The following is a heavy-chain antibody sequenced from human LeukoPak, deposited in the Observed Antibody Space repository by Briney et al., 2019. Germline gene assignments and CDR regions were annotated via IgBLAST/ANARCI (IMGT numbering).Heavy chain of an antibody. J-gene: IGHJ4*02. Sequence: PGGSLRLSCAASGFTLDDYAMHWVRQAPGKGLEWVSGISWNSGSIGYADSAKGRFTISRDNAKNSLYLQMNSLRAEDTALYYCAKLVDGSGYFDYWGQGTLVTVSS. CDR1: GFTLDDYA. CDR2: ISWNSGSI. V-gene: IGHV3-9*01. CDR3: AKLVDGSGYFDY. D-gene: IGHD3-10*01.